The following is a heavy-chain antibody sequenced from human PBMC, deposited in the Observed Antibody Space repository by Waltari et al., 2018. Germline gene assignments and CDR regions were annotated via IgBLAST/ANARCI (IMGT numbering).Heavy chain of an antibody. V-gene: IGHV1-2*06. J-gene: IGHJ4*02. CDR1: GYTFTGYY. Sequence: QVQLLQSGDEVKKPGASVKVSCQASGYTFTGYYMHWVRQAPGQGLEWMGRINPNSGGTDYAQKFLGRVTMTRDTSNSTAYMELSSLTSDDTAVYYCARIPAWYGEILNYWGQGTLVTVSS. D-gene: IGHD3-10*01. CDR2: INPNSGGT. CDR3: ARIPAWYGEILNY.